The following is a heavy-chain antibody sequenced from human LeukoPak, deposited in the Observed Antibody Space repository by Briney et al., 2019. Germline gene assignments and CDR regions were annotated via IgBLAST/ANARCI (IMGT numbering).Heavy chain of an antibody. D-gene: IGHD3-10*01. CDR1: GFTVSSNY. V-gene: IGHV3-53*01. CDR2: TYTGGST. J-gene: IGHJ4*02. CDR3: ARGSNAMIRGVLDF. Sequence: GGSLRLSCAASGFTVSSNYMSWVRQAPGKGLEWVSVTYTGGSTYYADAVKGRFTISRDNSMHTLYLQMNSLRVEDTAVYYCARGSNAMIRGVLDFWGQGTLVTVSS.